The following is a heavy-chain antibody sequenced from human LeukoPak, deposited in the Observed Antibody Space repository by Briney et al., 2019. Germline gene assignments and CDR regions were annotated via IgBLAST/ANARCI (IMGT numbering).Heavy chain of an antibody. D-gene: IGHD5-18*01. V-gene: IGHV3-21*01. J-gene: IGHJ5*02. Sequence: GGSLRLSCAASGFTFSSYSMNWVRQAPGKGLEWVSSVSSSSSYIYYADSVKGRFTISRDNAKNSLYLQMNSLRAEDTAVYYCARRFLGYGPRSNWFDPWGQGTLVTVSS. CDR2: VSSSSSYI. CDR1: GFTFSSYS. CDR3: ARRFLGYGPRSNWFDP.